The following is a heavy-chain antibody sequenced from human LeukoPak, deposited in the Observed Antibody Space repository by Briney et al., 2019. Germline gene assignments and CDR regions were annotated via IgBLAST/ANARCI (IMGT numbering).Heavy chain of an antibody. CDR1: GYTFTIYG. J-gene: IGHJ6*02. D-gene: IGHD2-15*01. Sequence: ASVKVSCRASGYTFTIYGISGVGQAPGQGLEGMGWISAYNGNTNYAQKLQGRVTMTTDTSTSTAYMELRSLRSDDAAVYYCARKLTPDSYGMDVWGQGTTVTVSS. V-gene: IGHV1-18*01. CDR3: ARKLTPDSYGMDV. CDR2: ISAYNGNT.